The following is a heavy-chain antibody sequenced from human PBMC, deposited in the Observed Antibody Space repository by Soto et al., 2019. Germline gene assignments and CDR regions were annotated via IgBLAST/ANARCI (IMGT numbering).Heavy chain of an antibody. D-gene: IGHD2-15*01. Sequence: GGSLRLSCAASGFTVGTNYMSWIRQAPGKGLEWVAVIYAGGSRYYADSVKGRFTISRDNAKNSLYLQMNSLRAEDTAVYYCATDKGRSPLDYRGQGTLVTVSS. J-gene: IGHJ4*02. CDR2: IYAGGSR. V-gene: IGHV3-66*01. CDR3: ATDKGRSPLDY. CDR1: GFTVGTNY.